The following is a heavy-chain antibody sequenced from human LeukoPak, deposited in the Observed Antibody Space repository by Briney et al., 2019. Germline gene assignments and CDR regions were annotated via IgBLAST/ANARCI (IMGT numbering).Heavy chain of an antibody. D-gene: IGHD2-8*01. CDR3: ARGMVYAAYYVY. CDR2: ISYDGSNK. CDR1: GFTFSSYG. V-gene: IGHV3-30*19. J-gene: IGHJ4*02. Sequence: GRSLRLSCAASGFTFSSYGMHWVRQAPGKGLEWVAVISYDGSNKYYADSVKGRFTISRDNSKNTLYLQMNSLRAEDTAVYYCARGMVYAAYYVYWGQGTLVTVSS.